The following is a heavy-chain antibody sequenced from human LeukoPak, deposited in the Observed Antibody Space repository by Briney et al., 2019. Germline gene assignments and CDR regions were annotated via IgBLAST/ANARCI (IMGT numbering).Heavy chain of an antibody. J-gene: IGHJ5*02. V-gene: IGHV4-39*07. CDR2: IYYSGST. Sequence: SETLSLTCTFSGCSISSSIYYWGCIRQPPGKGLEWIGSIYYSGSTYYNPSLKSRVTISLDTSKNQFSLKLSSVTAADTAVYYCAREEGKDMVFGDPWGKGALVTVSS. D-gene: IGHD3/OR15-3a*01. CDR1: GCSISSSIYY. CDR3: AREEGKDMVFGDP.